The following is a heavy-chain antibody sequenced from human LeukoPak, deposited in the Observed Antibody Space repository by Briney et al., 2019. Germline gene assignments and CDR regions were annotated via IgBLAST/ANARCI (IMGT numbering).Heavy chain of an antibody. Sequence: PGGSLRLSCAAPGFTFSSYWMSWVRQAPGKGLEWVANIKQDGSEKYYVDSVKGRFTISRDNAKNSLYLQMNSLSAEDTAVYYCARGYGNYGYWGQGTLVTVSS. CDR1: GFTFSSYW. CDR3: ARGYGNYGY. CDR2: IKQDGSEK. V-gene: IGHV3-7*01. D-gene: IGHD4-11*01. J-gene: IGHJ4*02.